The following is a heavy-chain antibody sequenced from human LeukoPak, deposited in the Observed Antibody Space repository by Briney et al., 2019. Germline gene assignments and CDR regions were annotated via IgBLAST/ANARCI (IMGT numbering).Heavy chain of an antibody. V-gene: IGHV3-11*03. D-gene: IGHD3-10*01. CDR1: GFTFSDYY. J-gene: IGHJ4*02. CDR2: ISSSSSYT. CDR3: ARNVLLWFGGLSHFDY. Sequence: PGGSLRLSCAASGFTFSDYYMSWIRQAPGKGLEWVSYISSSSSYTNYADSVKGRFTISRDNAKNSLYLRMNSLRAEDTAVYYCARNVLLWFGGLSHFDYWGQGTLVTVSS.